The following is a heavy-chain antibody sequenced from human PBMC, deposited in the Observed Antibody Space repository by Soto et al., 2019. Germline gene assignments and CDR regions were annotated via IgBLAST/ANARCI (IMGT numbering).Heavy chain of an antibody. CDR2: IRGSSGST. CDR3: VKGAWLDY. J-gene: IGHJ4*02. CDR1: GFTFSTFD. V-gene: IGHV3-23*01. Sequence: EVQLLESGGGLVQPGGSLILSCAASGFTFSTFDMTWVHQPPGKGLEWVSLIRGSSGSTYYADSVKGRFTISKDNSKNTLYLQMNSLRAEDTAVYFCVKGAWLDYWGQGNMVTVSS.